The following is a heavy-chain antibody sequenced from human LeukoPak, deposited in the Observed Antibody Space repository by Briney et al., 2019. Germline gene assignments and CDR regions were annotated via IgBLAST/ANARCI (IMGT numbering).Heavy chain of an antibody. V-gene: IGHV4-59*01. CDR1: GGSISGYY. J-gene: IGHJ4*02. CDR2: ISYTGST. CDR3: ARGADSSGLFDY. D-gene: IGHD3-22*01. Sequence: SETLSLTCTVSGGSISGYYWNWIRQPPGKGLEYIGYISYTGSTNYNPSLKSRVTISVDTSKNQFSLKLSSVTAADTAAYYCARGADSSGLFDYWGQGTLVTVSS.